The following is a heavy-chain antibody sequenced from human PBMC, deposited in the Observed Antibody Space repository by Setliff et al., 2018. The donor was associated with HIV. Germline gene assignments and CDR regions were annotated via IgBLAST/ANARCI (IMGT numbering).Heavy chain of an antibody. CDR1: GYTFISFG. Sequence: ASVKVSCKTSGYTFISFGISWVRQAPGQGLEWMGWIAGHNGDTKYDQMLQGRVTVAADTSTSTVYMELRSLRSDDTAMYYCVRDDNYFDTTGYYPYFDYWGQGTQVTVPQ. J-gene: IGHJ4*02. V-gene: IGHV1-18*01. D-gene: IGHD3-22*01. CDR2: IAGHNGDT. CDR3: VRDDNYFDTTGYYPYFDY.